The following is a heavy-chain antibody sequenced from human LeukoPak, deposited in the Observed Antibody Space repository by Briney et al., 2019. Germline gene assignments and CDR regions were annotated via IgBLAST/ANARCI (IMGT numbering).Heavy chain of an antibody. D-gene: IGHD1-14*01. Sequence: SETLSLTCAVYGGSFSGYYWSWIRQPPGKGLEWIGEINHSGSTNYNPSLKSRVTISVDTSKNQFSLRLSSVTAADTAVYYCARAGTAEGGTIQDYWGQGALVTVSS. CDR1: GGSFSGYY. CDR3: ARAGTAEGGTIQDY. J-gene: IGHJ4*02. CDR2: INHSGST. V-gene: IGHV4-34*01.